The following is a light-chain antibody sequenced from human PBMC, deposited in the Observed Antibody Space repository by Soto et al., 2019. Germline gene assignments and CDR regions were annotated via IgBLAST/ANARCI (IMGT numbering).Light chain of an antibody. CDR3: QQYNSLWT. J-gene: IGKJ1*01. CDR2: KAS. CDR1: QSISSW. V-gene: IGKV1-5*03. Sequence: DIQMTQSPSTLSASVGDRVTITCRASQSISSWLAWYQQKPGKAPKLLIYKASSLDSGVPSRFSGSGSGTEFTLTISSLQPDDFATYYYQQYNSLWTFGQGTKVEIK.